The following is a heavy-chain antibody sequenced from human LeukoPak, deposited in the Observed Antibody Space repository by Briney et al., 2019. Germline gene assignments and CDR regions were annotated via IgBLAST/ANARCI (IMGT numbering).Heavy chain of an antibody. Sequence: SETLSLTCIVSGGSISGYYWSWIRQPPGKGLEWIGYIYYSGSTNYNPSLKSRVTISVDTSKNQFSLKLSSVTAADTAVYYCARVVVRYFDWLLSWFDPWGQGTLVTVSS. J-gene: IGHJ5*02. CDR3: ARVVVRYFDWLLSWFDP. CDR1: GGSISGYY. D-gene: IGHD3-9*01. CDR2: IYYSGST. V-gene: IGHV4-59*01.